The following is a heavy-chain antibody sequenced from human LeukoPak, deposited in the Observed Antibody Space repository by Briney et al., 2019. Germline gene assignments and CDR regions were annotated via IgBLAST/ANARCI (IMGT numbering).Heavy chain of an antibody. CDR1: GGTFSSYA. J-gene: IGHJ4*02. V-gene: IGHV1-8*02. Sequence: GASVKVSCKASGGTFSSYAISWVRQAPGQGLEWMGWMNPNSGNTGYAQKFQGRVTMTRNTSISTAYMELSSLRSEDTAVYYCARGKRGSSSWIGSGSDYWGQGTLVTVSS. D-gene: IGHD6-13*01. CDR2: MNPNSGNT. CDR3: ARGKRGSSSWIGSGSDY.